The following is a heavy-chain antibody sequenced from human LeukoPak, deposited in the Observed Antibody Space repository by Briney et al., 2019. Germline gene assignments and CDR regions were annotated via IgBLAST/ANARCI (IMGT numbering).Heavy chain of an antibody. CDR1: GFTFSSYA. D-gene: IGHD3-3*01. CDR3: AKDVRITIFGVVIRYFDY. CDR2: ISGSGGST. J-gene: IGHJ4*02. Sequence: GASVRLSCADSGFTFSSYAMSWVRQAPGKGLEWVSAISGSGGSTYYADSVKGRFTISRDNSKNTLYLQMNSLRAEDTAVYYCAKDVRITIFGVVIRYFDYWGQGTLVTVSS. V-gene: IGHV3-23*01.